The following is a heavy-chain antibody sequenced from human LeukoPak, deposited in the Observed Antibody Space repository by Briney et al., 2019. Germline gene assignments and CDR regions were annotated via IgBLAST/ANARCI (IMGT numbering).Heavy chain of an antibody. V-gene: IGHV3-48*03. CDR2: ISSSGSTI. Sequence: GGSLRLSXAASGFTFSSYEMNWVRQSPGKGLEWVSYISSSGSTIYYADSVKGRFTISRDNAKNSLYLQMNSLRAEDTAVYYCARGPLWFGELLIYFDYWGQGTLVTVSS. J-gene: IGHJ4*02. CDR3: ARGPLWFGELLIYFDY. D-gene: IGHD3-10*01. CDR1: GFTFSSYE.